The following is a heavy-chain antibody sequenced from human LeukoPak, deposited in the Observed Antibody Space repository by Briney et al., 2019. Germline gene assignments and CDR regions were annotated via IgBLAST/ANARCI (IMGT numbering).Heavy chain of an antibody. Sequence: PSETLSLTCTVSGGSISSSSYYWGWIRQPPGKGLEWIGSIYYSGSTYYNPSLKSRLTISVDTSKNQFSLKLSSVTAADTAVYYCARHERNCSGGSCYPYAFDYWGQGTLVTVSS. J-gene: IGHJ4*02. CDR2: IYYSGST. D-gene: IGHD2-15*01. CDR1: GGSISSSSYY. CDR3: ARHERNCSGGSCYPYAFDY. V-gene: IGHV4-39*01.